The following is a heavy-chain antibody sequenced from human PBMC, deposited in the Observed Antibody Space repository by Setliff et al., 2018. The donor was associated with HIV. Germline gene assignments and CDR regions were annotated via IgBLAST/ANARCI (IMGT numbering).Heavy chain of an antibody. V-gene: IGHV1-2*02. CDR2: INPNSGGT. J-gene: IGHJ4*02. CDR3: ARGSLLGYFDWLFPD. CDR1: GYTFSDYY. Sequence: ASVKVSCKASGYTFSDYYIHWVRQAPGQGLEWMGWINPNSGGTNYAQKFQGRVTMTRDTSISTAYMELSRLRSDDTAVYYCARGSLLGYFDWLFPDWGQGTLVTVSS. D-gene: IGHD3-9*01.